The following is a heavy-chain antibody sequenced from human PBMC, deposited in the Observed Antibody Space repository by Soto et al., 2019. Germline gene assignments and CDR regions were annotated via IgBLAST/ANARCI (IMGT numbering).Heavy chain of an antibody. CDR1: GYTFTSYG. J-gene: IGHJ6*02. D-gene: IGHD5-18*01. CDR3: AREGGAMEALYGMDV. CDR2: ISAYNGNT. Sequence: ASVKVSCKASGYTFTSYGISWVRQAPGQGLEWMGLISAYNGNTDYAQKLQGRVTMSTDTSTSTAYMELRSLRSDDTAVYYCAREGGAMEALYGMDVWGQGTTVTVSS. V-gene: IGHV1-18*01.